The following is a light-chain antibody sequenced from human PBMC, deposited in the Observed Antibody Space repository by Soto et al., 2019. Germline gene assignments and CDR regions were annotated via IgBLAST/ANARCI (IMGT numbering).Light chain of an antibody. CDR3: QQYDNLQLT. V-gene: IGKV1-33*01. Sequence: DLQMTQSPSSLSASVGDRVTITCQASQDISNYLNWYQQKPGKAPKLLIYDASNMETGVPSSFSGSGSGTDFTLTISSLQPEDIATYYCQQYDNLQLTFGGGTKVEIK. J-gene: IGKJ4*01. CDR2: DAS. CDR1: QDISNY.